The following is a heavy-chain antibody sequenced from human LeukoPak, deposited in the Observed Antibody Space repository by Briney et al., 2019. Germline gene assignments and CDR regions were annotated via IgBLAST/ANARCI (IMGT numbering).Heavy chain of an antibody. Sequence: GGSLRLSCAASGFTFSSYAMSWVRQAPGKGLEWVSAISGSGGSTHYADSVKGRFTISRDNSKNTLYLQMNSLRAEDTAVYYCAKDRKSYAYVKGFDYWGQGTLVTVSS. CDR3: AKDRKSYAYVKGFDY. J-gene: IGHJ4*02. CDR2: ISGSGGST. V-gene: IGHV3-23*01. D-gene: IGHD2-2*01. CDR1: GFTFSSYA.